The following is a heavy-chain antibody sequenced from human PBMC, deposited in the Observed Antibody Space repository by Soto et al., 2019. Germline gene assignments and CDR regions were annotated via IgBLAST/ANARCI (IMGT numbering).Heavy chain of an antibody. CDR1: GGTFSNSA. D-gene: IGHD3-3*01. V-gene: IGHV1-69*14. CDR3: ARDGDLRSDFWSGPLGGGWFDP. CDR2: IIPIFGST. J-gene: IGHJ5*02. Sequence: QVQLVQSGAEVRKPGSSVKVSCKASGGTFSNSAITWVRQAPGQGLEWVGGIIPIFGSTNYAQKFQGRVTITAEKTTSTAYMELSSLSSEETAVYYCARDGDLRSDFWSGPLGGGWFDPWGQGTLVTVSS.